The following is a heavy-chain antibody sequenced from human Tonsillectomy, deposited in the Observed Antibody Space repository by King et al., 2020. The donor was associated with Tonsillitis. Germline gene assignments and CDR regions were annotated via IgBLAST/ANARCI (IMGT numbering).Heavy chain of an antibody. V-gene: IGHV1-46*01. D-gene: IGHD2-15*01. CDR1: GYTFISYY. CDR2: INPSGGST. CDR3: ARDLRGCGCCGGNCPYPFDY. Sequence: QLVQSGAEVKKPGASVMVSCKASGYTFISYYMHWVRQAPGQGLEWMGIINPSGGSTNYAQKFQGRVTMTRDTSTSTVYMQLSSLRSEDTAVYYCARDLRGCGCCGGNCPYPFDYWGQGTLVTVSS. J-gene: IGHJ4*02.